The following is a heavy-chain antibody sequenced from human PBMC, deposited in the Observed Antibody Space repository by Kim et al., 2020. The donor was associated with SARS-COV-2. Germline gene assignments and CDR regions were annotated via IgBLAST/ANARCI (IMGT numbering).Heavy chain of an antibody. CDR3: ARSGALLDGLRY. D-gene: IGHD1-1*01. J-gene: IGHJ4*02. Sequence: TDNPSLSSRVTISVDKSKNQFALRLGAVTAADTAVYYCARSGALLDGLRYWGQGTLVTVSS. V-gene: IGHV4-4*02.